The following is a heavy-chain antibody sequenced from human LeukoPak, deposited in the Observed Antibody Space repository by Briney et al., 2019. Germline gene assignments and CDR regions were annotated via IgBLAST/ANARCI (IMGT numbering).Heavy chain of an antibody. CDR2: IYYSGST. Sequence: PSETLSLTCTVSGGSISSVSYYWSWLRQHPGKGLEWIGYIYYSGSTYYNPSLKSRVTISLDTSKNQFSLKLSSVTAADTAVYYCARGFGLGNWLDPWGQGTLVTVSS. CDR1: GGSISSVSYY. V-gene: IGHV4-31*03. J-gene: IGHJ5*02. D-gene: IGHD3-10*01. CDR3: ARGFGLGNWLDP.